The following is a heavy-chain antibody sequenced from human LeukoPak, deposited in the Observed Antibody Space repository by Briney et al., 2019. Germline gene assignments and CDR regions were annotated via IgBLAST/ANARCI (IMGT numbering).Heavy chain of an antibody. CDR3: ARLAVVVATKDAYSYYYGMDV. Sequence: AGGSLRLSCAASDSGFTFSSYAMSWVRQAPGKGLEWVSSISTSVSYIYYADSVKGRFTISRDNAKNSLYLQMNSLRAEDTAVYYCARLAVVVATKDAYSYYYGMDVWGQGTAVTVSS. CDR1: DSGFTFSSYA. CDR2: ISTSVSYI. D-gene: IGHD2-15*01. V-gene: IGHV3-21*01. J-gene: IGHJ6*02.